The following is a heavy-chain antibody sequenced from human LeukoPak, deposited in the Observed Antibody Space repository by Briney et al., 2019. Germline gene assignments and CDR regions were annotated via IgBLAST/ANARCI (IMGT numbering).Heavy chain of an antibody. CDR3: ARGSTLDY. Sequence: GGSLRLSCAASGFTFSSYWMSWVRQAPGKGLEWVSYISSSSSTIYYADSVKGRFTISRDNAKNSLYLQMNSLRAEDTAVYYCARGSTLDYWGQGTLVTVSS. D-gene: IGHD2/OR15-2a*01. J-gene: IGHJ4*02. V-gene: IGHV3-48*01. CDR2: ISSSSSTI. CDR1: GFTFSSYW.